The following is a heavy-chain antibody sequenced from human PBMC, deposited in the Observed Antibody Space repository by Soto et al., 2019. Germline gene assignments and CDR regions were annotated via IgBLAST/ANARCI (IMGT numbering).Heavy chain of an antibody. D-gene: IGHD2-2*01. V-gene: IGHV3-30*18. J-gene: IGHJ6*03. CDR3: AKDDRYCTGTSCDYYYYYYMDV. CDR2: ISYDGSNK. CDR1: GFTFSTYG. Sequence: GGSLRLSCAASGFTFSTYGMHWVRQAPRKGLEWVAVISYDGSNKYYADSVKGRFTISRDNSKNTLYLQMNSLRPEDTAVYYCAKDDRYCTGTSCDYYYYYYMDVWGKGTTVTVSS.